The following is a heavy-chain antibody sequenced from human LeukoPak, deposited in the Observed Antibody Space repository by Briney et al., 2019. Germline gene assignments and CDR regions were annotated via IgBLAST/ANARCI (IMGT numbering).Heavy chain of an antibody. CDR3: ARSGRYGGWYLNWFDP. Sequence: GRSLRLSCAASGFTFSSYAMHWVRQAPGKGLEGVAVISYDGSNKYYADSEKGRFTISRDNSKNTLYLQMNSLRAEDTAVYYCARSGRYGGWYLNWFDPWGQGTLVTVSS. CDR2: ISYDGSNK. CDR1: GFTFSSYA. J-gene: IGHJ5*02. D-gene: IGHD6-19*01. V-gene: IGHV3-30*04.